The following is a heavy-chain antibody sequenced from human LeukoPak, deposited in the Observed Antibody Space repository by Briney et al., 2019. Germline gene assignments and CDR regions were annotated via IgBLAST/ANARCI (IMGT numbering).Heavy chain of an antibody. D-gene: IGHD2-15*01. Sequence: PSETLSLTCTVSGYSISSGYSWGWIRQPPGKGLEWIGTIYHSGGTYYSPSLKSRVTISLDTSKNQFSLRLTSVTAADAAVYYCTRIFCSGASCYSHDYWGQGTLVTVSS. CDR3: TRIFCSGASCYSHDY. J-gene: IGHJ4*02. V-gene: IGHV4-38-2*02. CDR2: IYHSGGT. CDR1: GYSISSGYS.